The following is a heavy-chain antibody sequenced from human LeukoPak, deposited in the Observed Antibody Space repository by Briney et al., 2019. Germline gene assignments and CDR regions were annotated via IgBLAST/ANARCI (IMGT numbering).Heavy chain of an antibody. CDR2: IYYSGST. CDR1: GGSISSSSYY. V-gene: IGHV4-39*01. D-gene: IGHD3-22*01. Sequence: SETLSLTCTVSGGSISSSSYYWGWIRQPPGKGLEWIGSIYYSGSTYYNPSLKSRVTISVDTSKNQFSLKLSSVTAADTAVYXXXXXXDSSGYYYPYWYFDLWGRGTLVTVSS. CDR3: XXXXDSSGYYYPYWYFDL. J-gene: IGHJ2*01.